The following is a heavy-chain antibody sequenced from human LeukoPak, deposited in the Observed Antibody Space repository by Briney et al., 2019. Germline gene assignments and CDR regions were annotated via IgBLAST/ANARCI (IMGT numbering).Heavy chain of an antibody. CDR3: ARGPGGPARYFDWLLSPAADY. D-gene: IGHD3-9*01. CDR2: INHSGST. V-gene: IGHV4-34*01. CDR1: GGSFSGYY. Sequence: PSETLSLTCAVYGGSFSGYYWSWIRQPPGKGLEWIGEINHSGSTNYNPSLKSRVTISVDTSKNQFSLKLSSVTAADTAVYYCARGPGGPARYFDWLLSPAADYWGQGTLVTVSS. J-gene: IGHJ4*02.